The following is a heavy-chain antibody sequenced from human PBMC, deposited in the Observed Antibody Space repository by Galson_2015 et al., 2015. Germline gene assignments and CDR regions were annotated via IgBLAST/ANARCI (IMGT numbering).Heavy chain of an antibody. V-gene: IGHV4-61*01. Sequence: SEPLSLTCAVSGGSVSSGSYYWSWIRQPPGKGLEWIGYIYYSESTNYKPSLKSRVTISVDTSKNQFSLKLSSVTTADTAVYYCAREMVVYGMDVWGQGTTVTVSS. CDR1: GGSVSSGSYY. CDR3: AREMVVYGMDV. J-gene: IGHJ6*02. CDR2: IYYSEST. D-gene: IGHD2-15*01.